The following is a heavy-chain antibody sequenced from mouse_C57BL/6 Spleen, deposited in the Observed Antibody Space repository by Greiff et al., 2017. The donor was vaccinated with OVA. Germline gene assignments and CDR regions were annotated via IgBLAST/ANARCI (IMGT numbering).Heavy chain of an antibody. CDR2: IDPETGGT. CDR3: TRVLGSSGPASFAY. J-gene: IGHJ3*01. Sequence: QVQLQQSGAELVRPGASVTLSCKASGYTFTDYEMHWVKQTPVHGLEWIGAIDPETGGTAYNQKFKGKAILTADKSSSTAYMELRSLTSEDSAVYYCTRVLGSSGPASFAYWGQGTLVTVSA. D-gene: IGHD3-2*02. CDR1: GYTFTDYE. V-gene: IGHV1-15*01.